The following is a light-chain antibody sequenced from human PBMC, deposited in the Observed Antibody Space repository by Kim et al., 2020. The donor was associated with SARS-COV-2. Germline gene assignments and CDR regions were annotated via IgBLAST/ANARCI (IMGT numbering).Light chain of an antibody. J-gene: IGKJ1*01. Sequence: ASVGDRVTITCWASQSIDIWLAWSKQVPGKAPKLLIYQASSLESDVPSRFSGSGSGTEFTLPISSLQPDDFATYFCQQYNSYSWTFGQGAQVDIK. V-gene: IGKV1-5*03. CDR3: QQYNSYSWT. CDR2: QAS. CDR1: QSIDIW.